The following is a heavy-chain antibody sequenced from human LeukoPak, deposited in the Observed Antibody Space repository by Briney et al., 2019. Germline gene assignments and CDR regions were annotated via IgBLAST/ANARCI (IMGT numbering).Heavy chain of an antibody. J-gene: IGHJ6*02. V-gene: IGHV3-30-3*01. CDR3: ARGAVAASYYYYGMDV. D-gene: IGHD6-19*01. CDR2: ISYDGSNK. CDR1: GFTFSSYA. Sequence: GRSLRLSCAASGFTFSSYAMHWVRQAPGKGLEWVAVISYDGSNKYYADSVKGRFTISRDNSKNTLYLQMNSLRAEDTAVYYCARGAVAASYYYYGMDVWGQGTTVTVSS.